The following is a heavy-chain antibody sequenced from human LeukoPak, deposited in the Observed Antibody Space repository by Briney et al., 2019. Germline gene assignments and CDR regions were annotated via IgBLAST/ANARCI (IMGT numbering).Heavy chain of an antibody. V-gene: IGHV3-23*01. CDR2: ISGSGGST. D-gene: IGHD2-8*01. Sequence: GGSLRLSCAASGFTFSSYAMSWVRQAPGKGLEWVSAISGSGGSTYYADSVKGRFTISRDNSKNTLYLQMNSLRAEDTAVHYCAKEGLKYCTNGVCYTGVDYWGQGTLVTVSS. CDR3: AKEGLKYCTNGVCYTGVDY. CDR1: GFTFSSYA. J-gene: IGHJ4*02.